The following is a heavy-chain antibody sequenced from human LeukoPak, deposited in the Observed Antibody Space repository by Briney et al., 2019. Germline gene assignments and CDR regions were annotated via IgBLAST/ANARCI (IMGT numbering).Heavy chain of an antibody. D-gene: IGHD2-15*01. CDR2: ISSNGGST. CDR1: GFTFSSYA. J-gene: IGHJ4*02. V-gene: IGHV3-64*01. CDR3: VRTFACSGGSCRDYGDSGEFDY. Sequence: GGSLRLSCAASGFTFSSYAMHWVRQAPGKGLEYVSAISSNGGSTYANSVKGRFTISRDNSKNTLYLQMGSLRAEDMAVYYCVRTFACSGGSCRDYGDSGEFDYWGQGTLVTVSS.